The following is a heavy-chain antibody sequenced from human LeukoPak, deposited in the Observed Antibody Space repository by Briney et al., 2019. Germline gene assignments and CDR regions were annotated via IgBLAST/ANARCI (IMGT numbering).Heavy chain of an antibody. J-gene: IGHJ3*02. CDR2: IKQDGSEK. V-gene: IGHV3-7*01. CDR3: AKDQGTLSMVRGVIINHDAFDI. CDR1: GFTFSSYW. D-gene: IGHD3-10*01. Sequence: GGSLRLSCAASGFTFSSYWMSWVRQAPGKGLEWVANIKQDGSEKYYVDSVKGRFTISRDNSKNTLYLQMNSLRAEDTAVYYCAKDQGTLSMVRGVIINHDAFDIWGQGTMVTVSS.